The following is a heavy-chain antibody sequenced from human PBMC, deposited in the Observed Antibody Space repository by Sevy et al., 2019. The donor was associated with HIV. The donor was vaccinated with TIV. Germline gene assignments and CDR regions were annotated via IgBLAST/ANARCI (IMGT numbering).Heavy chain of an antibody. D-gene: IGHD3-10*01. CDR1: GYTFTGYY. CDR2: MDPNSGGT. J-gene: IGHJ4*02. Sequence: ASVKVSCKASGYTFTGYYMHWVRQAPGQGLEWMGWMDPNSGGTNYAQKFQGRVTMSTDTSISTAYMELSRLRSDDTALYYCSRSVYGSRTYLNDYWGQGTLVTVSS. V-gene: IGHV1-2*02. CDR3: SRSVYGSRTYLNDY.